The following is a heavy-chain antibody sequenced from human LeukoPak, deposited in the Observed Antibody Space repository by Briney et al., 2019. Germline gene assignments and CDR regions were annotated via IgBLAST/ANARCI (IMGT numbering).Heavy chain of an antibody. CDR2: IKQDGSEK. Sequence: PGGSLRLSCAASGFTFSSYWMSWVRQAPGKGLEWVANIKQDGSEKYYVDSVKGRFTISRDNAKNSLYLQMNSLRAEDTAVYYCTINYYDSSGYYDHRFDYWGQETLVTVSS. J-gene: IGHJ4*02. D-gene: IGHD3-22*01. CDR3: TINYYDSSGYYDHRFDY. CDR1: GFTFSSYW. V-gene: IGHV3-7*01.